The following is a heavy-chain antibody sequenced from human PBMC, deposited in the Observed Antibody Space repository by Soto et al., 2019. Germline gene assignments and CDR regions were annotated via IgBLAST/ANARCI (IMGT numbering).Heavy chain of an antibody. V-gene: IGHV4-39*01. CDR3: ARGGESTMIVVVQYFDY. D-gene: IGHD3-22*01. J-gene: IGHJ4*02. CDR2: IYYSGST. Sequence: SETLSLTCTVSGGSISSSSYYWGWIRQPPGKGLEWIGSIYYSGSTYYNPSLKSRVTISVDTSKNQFSLKLSSVTAADTAVYYCARGGESTMIVVVQYFDYWGQGTLVTVSS. CDR1: GGSISSSSYY.